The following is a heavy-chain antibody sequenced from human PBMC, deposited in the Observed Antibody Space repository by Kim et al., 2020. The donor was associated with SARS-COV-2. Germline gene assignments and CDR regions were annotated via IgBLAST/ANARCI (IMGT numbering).Heavy chain of an antibody. V-gene: IGHV3-21*01. D-gene: IGHD2-8*02. CDR2: ISSSSSYI. CDR1: GFTFSSYS. Sequence: GGSLRLSCAASGFTFSSYSMNWVRQAPGKGLEWVSSISSSSSYIYYADSVKGRFTISRDNAKNSLYLQMNSLRAEDTAVYYCARGGTVSQNWFDPWGQGTLVTVSS. CDR3: ARGGTVSQNWFDP. J-gene: IGHJ5*02.